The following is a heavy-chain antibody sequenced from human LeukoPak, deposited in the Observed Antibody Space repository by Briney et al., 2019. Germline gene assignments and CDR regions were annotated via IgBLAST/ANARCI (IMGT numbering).Heavy chain of an antibody. CDR1: GFTFNNYA. CDR2: ISGSGGTT. D-gene: IGHD2-2*01. Sequence: PGGSLRLSCAASGFTFNNYAMNWVRQAPGRGLEWVSVISGSGGTTYYADSVKGRFTISRDSSKNTLYLQMNSLRFEDTAVYYCARGIVVQPSANWFDPWGQGTPVTVSS. J-gene: IGHJ5*02. CDR3: ARGIVVQPSANWFDP. V-gene: IGHV3-23*01.